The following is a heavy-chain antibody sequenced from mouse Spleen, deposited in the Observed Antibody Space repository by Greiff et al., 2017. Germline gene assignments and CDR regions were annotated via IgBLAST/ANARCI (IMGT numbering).Heavy chain of an antibody. V-gene: IGHV1-64*01. CDR1: GYTLTSYW. Sequence: QVQLQQPGAELVKPGASVKLSCKASGYTLTSYWMHWVKQRPGQGLEWIGMIHPNSGSTNYNEKFKSKATLTVDKSSSTAYMQLSSLTSEDSAVYYCARSYGSSYDYYAMDYWGQGTSVTVSS. CDR3: ARSYGSSYDYYAMDY. J-gene: IGHJ4*01. D-gene: IGHD1-1*01. CDR2: IHPNSGST.